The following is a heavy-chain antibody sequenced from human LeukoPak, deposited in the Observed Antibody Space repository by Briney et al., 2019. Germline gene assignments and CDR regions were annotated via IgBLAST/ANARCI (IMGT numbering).Heavy chain of an antibody. V-gene: IGHV1-2*02. CDR3: ASGNDYGDSNDY. J-gene: IGHJ4*02. Sequence: GASVKVSCKASAYTITGYYMHWVRQAPGQGLEWMGWINPNSGGTNYAQKFQGRVTMTRDTSISTAYMELSRLRSDDTAVYYCASGNDYGDSNDYWGQRTLVTVSS. CDR1: AYTITGYY. D-gene: IGHD4-17*01. CDR2: INPNSGGT.